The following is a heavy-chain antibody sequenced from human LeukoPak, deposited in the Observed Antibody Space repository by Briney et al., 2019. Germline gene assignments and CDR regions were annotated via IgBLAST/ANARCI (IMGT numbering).Heavy chain of an antibody. CDR3: ARDQNRVARHYYYGMDV. V-gene: IGHV1-2*02. Sequence: ASVKVSCKASGYTFTGYYMHWVRQAPGQGLEWMGWINPNSGGTNYAQKFQGRVTMTRDTSISTAYMELSRLRSDDPAVYYCARDQNRVARHYYYGMDVWGQGTTVTVSS. CDR1: GYTFTGYY. J-gene: IGHJ6*02. D-gene: IGHD1-14*01. CDR2: INPNSGGT.